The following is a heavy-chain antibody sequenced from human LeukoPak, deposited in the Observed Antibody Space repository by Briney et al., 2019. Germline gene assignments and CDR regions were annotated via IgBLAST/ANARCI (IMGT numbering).Heavy chain of an antibody. V-gene: IGHV3-33*06. CDR3: AKDRCSGLNTIDY. D-gene: IGHD2-15*01. Sequence: GRSLRLSCAASGFTFSGYDMHWVRQAPGKGLEWVAVIWYDGSNKYYADSVKGRFTISRDNSKNTLYLQMNSLRAEDTAMYYCAKDRCSGLNTIDYWGQGTLVTVSS. CDR2: IWYDGSNK. J-gene: IGHJ4*02. CDR1: GFTFSGYD.